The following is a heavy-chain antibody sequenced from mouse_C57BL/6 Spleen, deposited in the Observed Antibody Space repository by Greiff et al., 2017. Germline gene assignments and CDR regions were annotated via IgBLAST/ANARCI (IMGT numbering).Heavy chain of an antibody. V-gene: IGHV14-4*01. CDR2: IDPENGDT. J-gene: IGHJ3*01. D-gene: IGHD2-12*01. CDR1: GFNIKDDY. Sequence: VQLQQSGAELVRPGASVMLSCTASGFNIKDDYMHWVKQRPAPGLEWIGWIDPENGDTEYASKFQGKATITADTYSNTAYLQLSSLTSEDTAVYYCTTESNDGADWGQGALVTVSA. CDR3: TTESNDGAD.